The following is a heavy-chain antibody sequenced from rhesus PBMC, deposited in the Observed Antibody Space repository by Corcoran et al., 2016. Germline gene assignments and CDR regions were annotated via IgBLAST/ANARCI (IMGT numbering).Heavy chain of an antibody. Sequence: QVKLQQWGEGLVKPSETLSLTCAVYGGSITGYYWSWIRQPPGKGLAWIGHIDGDSAITNYNPSLKNRATISKDTSNNQFSLRLTSVTAADTAVYYCARDRLIHWGQGVLVTVSS. D-gene: IGHD5-12*01. V-gene: IGHV4-73*01. J-gene: IGHJ4*01. CDR1: GGSITGYY. CDR3: ARDRLIH. CDR2: IDGDSAIT.